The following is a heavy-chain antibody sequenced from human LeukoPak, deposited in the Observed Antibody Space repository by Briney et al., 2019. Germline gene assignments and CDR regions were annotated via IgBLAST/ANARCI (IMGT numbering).Heavy chain of an antibody. Sequence: PGGSLRLSCAASGFTFSSYWMHWVRQAPGKGLVWVSRINSDGSSTSYADSVKGRFTISRDNAKNSLYLQMNSLRAEDTAVYYCARENFGRPTVVTPEFDYWGQGTLVTVSS. J-gene: IGHJ4*02. CDR3: ARENFGRPTVVTPEFDY. D-gene: IGHD4-23*01. V-gene: IGHV3-74*01. CDR1: GFTFSSYW. CDR2: INSDGSST.